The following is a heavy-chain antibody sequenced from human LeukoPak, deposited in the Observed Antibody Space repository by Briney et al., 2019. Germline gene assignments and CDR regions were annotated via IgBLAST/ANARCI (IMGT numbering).Heavy chain of an antibody. CDR3: ARDAVYSSGTPGWFDP. V-gene: IGHV1-46*01. CDR2: INPSGGST. D-gene: IGHD3-10*01. J-gene: IGHJ5*02. CDR1: GYTFTSYY. Sequence: GASVKVSCKASGYTFTSYYMHWVRQAPGQGLEWMGIINPSGGSTSYAQKFQGRVTMTRDTSTSTVYMELSSLRSEDTAVYYCARDAVYSSGTPGWFDPWGQGTLVTVSS.